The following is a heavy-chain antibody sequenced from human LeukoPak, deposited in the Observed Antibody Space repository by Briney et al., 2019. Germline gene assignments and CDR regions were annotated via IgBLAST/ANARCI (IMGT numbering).Heavy chain of an antibody. Sequence: GGSLRLSCAASGFTFSSYGMHWVRQAPGKGLEWVAVISYDGSNKYYADSVKGRFTISRDNSKSTLYLQMNSLRAEDTAVYYCATDLGGRTGPDYWGQGTLVTASS. CDR2: ISYDGSNK. CDR3: ATDLGGRTGPDY. D-gene: IGHD1-14*01. V-gene: IGHV3-30*03. J-gene: IGHJ4*02. CDR1: GFTFSSYG.